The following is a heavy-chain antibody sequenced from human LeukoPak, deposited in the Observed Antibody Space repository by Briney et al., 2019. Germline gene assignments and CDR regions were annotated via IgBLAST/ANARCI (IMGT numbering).Heavy chain of an antibody. CDR2: INPDGSHT. J-gene: IGHJ4*02. D-gene: IGHD5-24*01. V-gene: IGHV3-74*01. CDR3: ARDFDMATTPGDDFDF. CDR1: GFAFSRYW. Sequence: GGSLRLSCAASGFAFSRYWMHWGRQAPGEGLGWVSRINPDGSHTTYADAVEGRFTISRDNAKNTVYLQMNSLRAEDTAVYYCARDFDMATTPGDDFDFWGQGTLVSVSS.